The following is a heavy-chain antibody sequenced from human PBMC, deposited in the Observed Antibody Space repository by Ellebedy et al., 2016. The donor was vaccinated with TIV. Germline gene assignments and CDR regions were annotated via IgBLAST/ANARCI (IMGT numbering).Heavy chain of an antibody. J-gene: IGHJ6*02. D-gene: IGHD3-22*01. V-gene: IGHV4-39*07. Sequence: MPGGSLRLSCTVSGGSISSSSYYWGWIRPPPGKGLEWIGSIDYSGSTNYNPSLTSRVTISVDTSKNQFSLKLSAVAAADTAVYYCGGTYYYDSSGYYYYYGMDVWGQGTTVTVSS. CDR2: IDYSGST. CDR1: GGSISSSSYY. CDR3: GGTYYYDSSGYYYYYGMDV.